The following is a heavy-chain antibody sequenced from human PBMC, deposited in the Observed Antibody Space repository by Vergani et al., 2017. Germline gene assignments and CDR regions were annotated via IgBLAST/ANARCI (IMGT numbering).Heavy chain of an antibody. Sequence: EVQLVQSGAEVKTPGESLKISCQGSGYSITNYWIAWVRQRPGKGLEWMGIIYAGDSDVRYSPSFQGQVTMSVDKSLSTAYLQWSSLNASDTATYYCAKTHDFSSLYSSYNWFDPWGQGTQVTVSS. D-gene: IGHD3-3*01. CDR3: AKTHDFSSLYSSYNWFDP. CDR1: GYSITNYW. CDR2: IYAGDSDV. V-gene: IGHV5-51*03. J-gene: IGHJ5*02.